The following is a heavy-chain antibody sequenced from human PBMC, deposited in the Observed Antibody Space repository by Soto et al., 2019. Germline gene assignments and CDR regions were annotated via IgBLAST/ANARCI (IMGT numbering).Heavy chain of an antibody. V-gene: IGHV3-21*01. CDR2: ISSSSSYI. CDR1: GFAFSSYS. CDR3: SVAGTAGFDY. J-gene: IGHJ4*02. D-gene: IGHD6-19*01. Sequence: GGSLRLSCAASGFAFSSYSMNWVRQAPGKGLEWVSSISSSSSYIYYADSVKGRFTISRDNAKNSLYLQMNSLRAEDTAVYYCSVAGTAGFDYWGQGTLVTVSS.